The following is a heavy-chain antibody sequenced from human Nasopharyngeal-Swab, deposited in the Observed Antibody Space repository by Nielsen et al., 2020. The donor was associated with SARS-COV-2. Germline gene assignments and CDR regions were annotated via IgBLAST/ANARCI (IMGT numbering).Heavy chain of an antibody. J-gene: IGHJ6*02. CDR2: ISGSGGST. V-gene: IGHV3-23*01. CDR3: ARKNYYDSSGYYLVHFYYYYYGMDV. D-gene: IGHD3-22*01. Sequence: GESLEISCAGSGFTFSSYAMSWVRQAPGKGLEWVSAISGSGGSTYYADSVKGRFTISRDNSKNTLYLQMNSLRAEDTAVYYCARKNYYDSSGYYLVHFYYYYYGMDVWGQGTTVTVSS. CDR1: GFTFSSYA.